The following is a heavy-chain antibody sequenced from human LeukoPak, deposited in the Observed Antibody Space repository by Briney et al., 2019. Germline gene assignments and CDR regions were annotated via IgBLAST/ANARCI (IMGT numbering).Heavy chain of an antibody. CDR1: GGSFSSYY. D-gene: IGHD1-26*01. CDR2: IYYSGST. J-gene: IGHJ4*02. Sequence: TSETLSLTRAVYGGSFSSYYWSWIRQPPGKGLEWIGYIYYSGSTNYNPSLKSRVTISVDTSKNQFSLKLSSVTAADTAVYYCARTAGIGRFDYWGQGTLVTVSS. CDR3: ARTAGIGRFDY. V-gene: IGHV4-59*01.